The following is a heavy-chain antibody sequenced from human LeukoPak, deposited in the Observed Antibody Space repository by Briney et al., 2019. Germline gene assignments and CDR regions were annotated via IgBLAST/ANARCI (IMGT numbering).Heavy chain of an antibody. CDR1: GFTFSNAW. J-gene: IGHJ4*02. V-gene: IGHV3-15*01. CDR2: IKSKTDGGTT. D-gene: IGHD3-10*01. Sequence: GGSLRLSCAASGFTFSNAWMSWVRQAPGKGLEWVGRIKSKTDGGTTDYAAPVKGGFTISRDDSKNTLYLQMNSLKTEDTAVYYCTIAGPYYGSGSIPVDYWGQGTLVTVSS. CDR3: TIAGPYYGSGSIPVDY.